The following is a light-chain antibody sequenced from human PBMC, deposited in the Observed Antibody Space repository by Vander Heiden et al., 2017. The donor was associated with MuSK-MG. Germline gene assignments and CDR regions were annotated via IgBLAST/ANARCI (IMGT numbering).Light chain of an antibody. J-gene: IGKJ5*01. CDR2: DAS. CDR3: QQDYSLPIT. Sequence: DIQMTQSPSSLSASVGDSVTITCQASHDITKFLNWYQQKPGKAPKLLISDASNLKTGVPSRFSGGGSGTDFTFTISSLQPEDIATYYCQQDYSLPITFGQGTRLEIK. V-gene: IGKV1-33*01. CDR1: HDITKF.